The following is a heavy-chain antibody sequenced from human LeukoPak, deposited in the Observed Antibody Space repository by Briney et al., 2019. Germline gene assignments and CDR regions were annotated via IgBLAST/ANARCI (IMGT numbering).Heavy chain of an antibody. CDR1: GGSISSYY. Sequence: SETLSLTCTVSGGSISSYYWSWIRQPPGKGLEWIGYIYYSGSTNYNPSLKSRVTISVDTSKNQFSLKLSSVTAADTAVYYCARARVVVAVALFDYWGQGTLVTVSS. CDR2: IYYSGST. V-gene: IGHV4-59*01. D-gene: IGHD2-15*01. J-gene: IGHJ4*02. CDR3: ARARVVVAVALFDY.